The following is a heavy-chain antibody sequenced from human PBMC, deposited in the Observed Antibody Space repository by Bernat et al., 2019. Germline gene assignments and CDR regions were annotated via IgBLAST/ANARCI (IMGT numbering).Heavy chain of an antibody. D-gene: IGHD4-17*01. Sequence: QVQLVESGGGVVQPGRSLRLSCVASGFTFSSYGMHWVRQAPGKGLEWVAVIWYDGSNKYYADSVKGRFTISRDNSKNTLYLQMNSLRAEDTAVYYCARPRGGDYDEAGFAEYFQHWGQGTLVTVSS. CDR1: GFTFSSYG. J-gene: IGHJ1*01. V-gene: IGHV3-33*01. CDR3: ARPRGGDYDEAGFAEYFQH. CDR2: IWYDGSNK.